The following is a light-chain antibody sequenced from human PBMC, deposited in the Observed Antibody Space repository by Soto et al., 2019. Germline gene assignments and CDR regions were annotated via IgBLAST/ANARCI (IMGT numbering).Light chain of an antibody. CDR3: HQYNNWPPWT. J-gene: IGKJ1*01. CDR2: DAS. V-gene: IGKV1-5*01. Sequence: DIQVTQSPSTLSAYVGDRVTITCRASQSISTWLAWYQQKPGKAPKLLIYDASSLESGVPSRFSGSGSGTEFTLTISSLQPDDFAVYYCHQYNNWPPWTFGQGTKVDIK. CDR1: QSISTW.